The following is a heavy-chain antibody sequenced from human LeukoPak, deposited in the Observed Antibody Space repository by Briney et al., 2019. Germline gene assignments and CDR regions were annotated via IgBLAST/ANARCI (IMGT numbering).Heavy chain of an antibody. Sequence: GGSLRLSCAASGFTFTSYSMNWVRQAPGKGLEWVSAISGSGGSTYYADSVKGRFTISRDNSKNTLYLQMNSLRAEDTAVYYCAKWDYGSGSYQSPFDYWGQGTLVTVSS. CDR3: AKWDYGSGSYQSPFDY. D-gene: IGHD3-10*01. V-gene: IGHV3-23*01. J-gene: IGHJ4*02. CDR2: ISGSGGST. CDR1: GFTFTSYS.